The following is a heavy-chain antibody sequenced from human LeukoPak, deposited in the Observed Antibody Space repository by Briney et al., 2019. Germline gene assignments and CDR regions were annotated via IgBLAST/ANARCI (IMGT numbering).Heavy chain of an antibody. D-gene: IGHD5-24*01. J-gene: IGHJ3*02. CDR3: AKAVDLATISVDI. Sequence: GGTLRLSCAASGFTFDSYGMNWVRQAPGKGLEWVSGISGSGVYTYYADSVKGRFTISRDNSKNTLYLVMNSLRVDDTAVYYCAKAVDLATISVDIWGQGTMVTVSS. V-gene: IGHV3-23*01. CDR2: ISGSGVYT. CDR1: GFTFDSYG.